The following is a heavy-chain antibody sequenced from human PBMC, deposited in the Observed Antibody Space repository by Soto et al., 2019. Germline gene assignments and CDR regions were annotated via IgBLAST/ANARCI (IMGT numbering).Heavy chain of an antibody. V-gene: IGHV1-2*02. Sequence: ASVKVSCKASGGTFSSYAISWVRQAPGQGLEWMGWIKSNGDDTKYARRFQDRVTMTRDTSMNTVYMELSRLRSDDTAVYYCARDQRSYGEPPFDYWGQGTLVTVSS. D-gene: IGHD3-16*01. CDR1: GGTFSSYA. CDR3: ARDQRSYGEPPFDY. CDR2: IKSNGDDT. J-gene: IGHJ4*02.